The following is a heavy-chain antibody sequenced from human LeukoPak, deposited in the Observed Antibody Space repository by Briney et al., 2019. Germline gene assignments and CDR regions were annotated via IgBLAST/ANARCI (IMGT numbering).Heavy chain of an antibody. D-gene: IGHD6-19*01. J-gene: IGHJ4*02. CDR3: AKDDTSGWYDY. Sequence: GGSLRLSCAASGFTFSSYSMNWVRQAPGKGLEWVAAISTTSGNIYYADSVKGRFTISRDNSKNMVHLQMNSLRAEDTAVYYCAKDDTSGWYDYWGQGTLVTVSS. CDR2: ISTTSGNI. V-gene: IGHV3-21*04. CDR1: GFTFSSYS.